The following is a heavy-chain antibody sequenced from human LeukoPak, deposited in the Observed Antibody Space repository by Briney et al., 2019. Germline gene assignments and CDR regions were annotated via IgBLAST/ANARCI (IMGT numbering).Heavy chain of an antibody. V-gene: IGHV3-21*04. CDR3: AKAGIAVAGYYFDY. J-gene: IGHJ4*02. CDR1: GFTFSGYT. CDR2: ISSSSIYM. D-gene: IGHD6-19*01. Sequence: PGGSLRLSCAASGFTFSGYTLNWVRQAPGKGLEWVSSISSSSIYMYYADSVEGRFTISRDNSKNTLYLQMNSLRAEDTAVYYCAKAGIAVAGYYFDYWGQGTLVTVSS.